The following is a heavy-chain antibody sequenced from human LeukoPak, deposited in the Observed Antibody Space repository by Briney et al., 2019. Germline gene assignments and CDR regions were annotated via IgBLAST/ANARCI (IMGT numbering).Heavy chain of an antibody. CDR1: GGSISSYY. V-gene: IGHV4-59*01. J-gene: IGHJ3*02. CDR2: IYYSGST. CDR3: ARAGRRSRDAFDI. Sequence: SETLSLTCTVSGGSISSYYWSWIRQPPGKGLEWIGYIYYSGSTNYNPSLKSRVAISVDTAKNQFSLKLSSVTAADTAVYYCARAGRRSRDAFDIWGQGTMVTVSS. D-gene: IGHD3-10*01.